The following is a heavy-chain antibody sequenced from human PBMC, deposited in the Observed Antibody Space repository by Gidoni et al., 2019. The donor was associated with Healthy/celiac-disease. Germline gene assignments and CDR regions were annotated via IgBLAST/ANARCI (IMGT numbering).Heavy chain of an antibody. CDR2: ISSSSSYI. J-gene: IGHJ6*02. Sequence: EVQLVESGGGLVKPGGSLSLSCAASGFTFSSYSMNWVRQAPGKGLEWVSSISSSSSYIYYADSVKGRFTISRDNAKNSLYLQMNSLRAEDTAVYYCARAGEATLAVVVPAAMSYYYYGMDVWGQGTTVTVSS. D-gene: IGHD2-2*01. CDR3: ARAGEATLAVVVPAAMSYYYYGMDV. V-gene: IGHV3-21*01. CDR1: GFTFSSYS.